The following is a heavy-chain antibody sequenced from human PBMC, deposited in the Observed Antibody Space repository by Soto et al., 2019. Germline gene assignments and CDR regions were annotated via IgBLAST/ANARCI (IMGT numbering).Heavy chain of an antibody. CDR2: LIPLFGIT. CDR1: GGIFNRYS. CDR3: ATFYGGYCTTATCYGDFDY. Sequence: QVQLVQSGAEVKKPGSSVKVSCKASGGIFNRYSVSWVRTAPGQGLEWMGRLIPLFGITHYAQKFQGRVMITAYKSTNTAYMELNGLRSEDTALHYFATFYGGYCTTATCYGDFDYWGQGTLVTVTS. V-gene: IGHV1-69*02. D-gene: IGHD2-8*01. J-gene: IGHJ4*02.